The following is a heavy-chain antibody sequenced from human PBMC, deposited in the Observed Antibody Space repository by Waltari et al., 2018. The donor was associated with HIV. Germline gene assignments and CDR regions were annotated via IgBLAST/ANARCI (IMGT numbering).Heavy chain of an antibody. J-gene: IGHJ6*02. V-gene: IGHV3-33*01. D-gene: IGHD6-19*01. CDR3: ARDRQWLVVFSDGMDV. CDR1: GFTFSRSG. CDR2: IWYDGSNK. Sequence: QVQLVESGGGVVQPGRSLRLSCAASGFTFSRSGMHWVRQAQGKGREWVAVIWYDGSNKYYADSVKGRFTISRDNSKNTLYLQMNSLRAEDTAVYYCARDRQWLVVFSDGMDVWGQGTTVTVSS.